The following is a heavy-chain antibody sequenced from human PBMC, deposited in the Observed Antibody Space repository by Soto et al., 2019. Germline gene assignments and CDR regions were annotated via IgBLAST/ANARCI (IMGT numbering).Heavy chain of an antibody. J-gene: IGHJ4*02. D-gene: IGHD1-1*01. Sequence: QVQLVQSGGGVVQPGRSLRLSCVASGFIFSTYGMHWVRQVPGKGLEWVAHISSDGSNEYYADSVKGRFTVSRDNAKNTLDLQMNGLKTEDTALYCCTKEYIVGTTWGYFESWGQGALVIVSS. CDR3: TKEYIVGTTWGYFES. CDR1: GFIFSTYG. CDR2: ISSDGSNE. V-gene: IGHV3-30*18.